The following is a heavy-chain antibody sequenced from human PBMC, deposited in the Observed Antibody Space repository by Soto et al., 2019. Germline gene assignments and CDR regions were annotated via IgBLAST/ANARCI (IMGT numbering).Heavy chain of an antibody. CDR3: ATGTGAAVAATPYY. J-gene: IGHJ4*02. CDR1: GYTLTELS. Sequence: ASVKVSCKVSGYTLTELSMHWVRQAPGKGLEWMGGFDPEDGETIYAQKFQGRVTMTEDTSTDTAYMELSSLRSEDTAVYYCATGTGAAVAATPYYWGQGTLVTVSS. D-gene: IGHD2-15*01. CDR2: FDPEDGET. V-gene: IGHV1-24*01.